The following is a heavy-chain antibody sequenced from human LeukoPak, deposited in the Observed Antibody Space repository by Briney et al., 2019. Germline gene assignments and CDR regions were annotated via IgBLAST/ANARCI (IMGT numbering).Heavy chain of an antibody. D-gene: IGHD3-3*01. J-gene: IGHJ4*02. CDR3: AGYYDFWSGYYFDY. Sequence: SESLSLACTVSGRSISSYYRGWVRQPPGKGLEWVGSIYYSGSTNYNPSLKSRVTISVDTSKKQFSLKLSAVAAADTAVYYCAGYYDFWSGYYFDYWGQGTLVTVSS. V-gene: IGHV4-59*01. CDR2: IYYSGST. CDR1: GRSISSYY.